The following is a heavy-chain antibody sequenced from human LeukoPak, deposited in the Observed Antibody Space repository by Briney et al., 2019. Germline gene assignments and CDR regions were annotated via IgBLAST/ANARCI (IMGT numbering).Heavy chain of an antibody. CDR1: GYTFTSYG. D-gene: IGHD2-15*01. Sequence: ASVKVSCKASGYTFTSYGISWVRQAPGQGLEWMGWISAYNGNTNYAQKLQGRVTMTTDTSTSTAYMELRSLGSDDTAVYYCARDRTIGYCSGGSCYFDYWGQGTLVTVSS. V-gene: IGHV1-18*01. CDR2: ISAYNGNT. J-gene: IGHJ4*02. CDR3: ARDRTIGYCSGGSCYFDY.